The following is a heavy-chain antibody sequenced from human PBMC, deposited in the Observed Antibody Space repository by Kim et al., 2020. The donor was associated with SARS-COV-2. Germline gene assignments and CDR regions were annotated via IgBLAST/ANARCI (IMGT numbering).Heavy chain of an antibody. CDR2: ISYDGSNK. CDR3: ARDWSQAYSSSDDAFDI. CDR1: GFTFSSYA. V-gene: IGHV3-30-3*01. J-gene: IGHJ3*02. D-gene: IGHD6-6*01. Sequence: GGSLRLSCAASGFTFSSYAMHWVRQAPGKGLEWVAVISYDGSNKYYADSVKGRFTISRDNSKNTLYLQMNSLRAEDTAVYYCARDWSQAYSSSDDAFDIWGQGTMVTVSS.